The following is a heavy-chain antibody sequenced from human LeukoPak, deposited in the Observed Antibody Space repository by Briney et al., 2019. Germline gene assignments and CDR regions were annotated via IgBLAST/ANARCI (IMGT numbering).Heavy chain of an antibody. CDR3: ARDPPYDFWSGYSPPSYYYYYMDV. Sequence: GGSLRLSCAASGFTFSSSWMAWVRQAPGKGLEWVGNIKEDGTAKNYVVSVRGRFTISRDNAKNSLYLQMNSLRVEDTAVYYCARDPPYDFWSGYSPPSYYYYYMDVWGKGTTVTVSS. V-gene: IGHV3-7*01. J-gene: IGHJ6*03. CDR1: GFTFSSSW. CDR2: IKEDGTAK. D-gene: IGHD3-3*01.